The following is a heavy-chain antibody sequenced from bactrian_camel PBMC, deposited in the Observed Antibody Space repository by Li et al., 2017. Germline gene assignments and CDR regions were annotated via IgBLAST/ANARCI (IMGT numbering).Heavy chain of an antibody. CDR2: VRHNGAT. CDR1: GYADCWYD. CDR3: RAEDMHQLRGFCPPL. V-gene: IGHV3S53*01. J-gene: IGHJ4*01. Sequence: HVQLVESGGGSGQAGGSLRLSCAVAGYADCWYDMRWYRQVPGKEREFVSEVRHNGATRYADSVKGRFTISHDNAKTAFTLQMNSLKPEDTVTYYCRAEDMHQLRGFCPPLWGQGTQVTVS.